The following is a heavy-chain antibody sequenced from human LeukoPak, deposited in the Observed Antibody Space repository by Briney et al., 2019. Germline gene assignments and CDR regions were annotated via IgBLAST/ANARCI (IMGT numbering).Heavy chain of an antibody. CDR3: ARGWGVLYYYYYMDV. CDR2: ISYDGSNK. J-gene: IGHJ6*03. V-gene: IGHV3-30-3*01. CDR1: GFTFSSYA. Sequence: GGSLRLSCAASGFTFSSYAMHWVRQAPGKGLEWVAVISYDGSNKYYADSVKGRFTISRDNSKNTLYLQMNSLRAEDTAVYYCARGWGVLYYYYYMDVWGKGTTVTVSS. D-gene: IGHD2-8*02.